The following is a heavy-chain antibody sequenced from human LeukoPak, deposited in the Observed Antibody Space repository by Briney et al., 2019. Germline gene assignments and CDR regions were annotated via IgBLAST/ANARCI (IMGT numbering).Heavy chain of an antibody. J-gene: IGHJ4*02. CDR2: ITWDGGST. CDR1: GFTFDDYT. D-gene: IGHD3-16*02. CDR3: ARLREITFGGVIGIDY. Sequence: GGSLRLSCAASGFTFDDYTMHWVRQAPGKGLELVSLITWDGGSTYYADSVKGRFTISRDNAKNSLYLQMNSLRAEDTAVYYCARLREITFGGVIGIDYWGQGTLVTVSS. V-gene: IGHV3-43*01.